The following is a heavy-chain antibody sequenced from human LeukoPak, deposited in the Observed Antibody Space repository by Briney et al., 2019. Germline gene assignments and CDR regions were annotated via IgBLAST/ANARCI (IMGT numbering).Heavy chain of an antibody. CDR2: IYTSGST. V-gene: IGHV4-4*07. CDR3: ARDLRVAAADIYYYYYMDV. Sequence: SETLSLTCTVSGVSISSYYWSWLRQPAGKGLEWIGRIYTSGSTNYNPSLKSRVTMSVDTSKNQFSLKLSSVTAADTAVYYCARDLRVAAADIYYYYYMDVWGKGTTVTVSS. CDR1: GVSISSYY. D-gene: IGHD6-13*01. J-gene: IGHJ6*03.